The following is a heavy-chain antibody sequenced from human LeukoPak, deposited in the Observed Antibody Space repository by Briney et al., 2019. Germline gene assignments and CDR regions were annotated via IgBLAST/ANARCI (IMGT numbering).Heavy chain of an antibody. V-gene: IGHV4-59*01. Sequence: SETLSLTCTVSGGSISSYYWSWIRQPPGKGLEWIGYIYYSGSTNYKPSLKSRVTISVDTSKNQFSLKLSSVTAADTAVYYCARARVLLWFGESPTCEFDPWGQGTLVTVSS. D-gene: IGHD3-10*01. CDR3: ARARVLLWFGESPTCEFDP. CDR1: GGSISSYY. CDR2: IYYSGST. J-gene: IGHJ5*02.